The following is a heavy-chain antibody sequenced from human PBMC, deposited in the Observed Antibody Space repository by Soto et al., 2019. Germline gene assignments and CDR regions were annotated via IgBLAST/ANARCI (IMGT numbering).Heavy chain of an antibody. CDR2: IHYSGST. CDR3: ASRYSGYYSRSDY. J-gene: IGHJ4*02. D-gene: IGHD5-12*01. CDR1: GGSISRGGYY. Sequence: QVQLQESGPGLVKPSQTLSLTCTVSGGSISRGGYYWSWIRQHPEKGLEWIGYIHYSGSTYYNPYLKNRVTISLDTSKNQFSLKLTSVTAADTAVYYCASRYSGYYSRSDYLGQGTLVTVSS. V-gene: IGHV4-31*03.